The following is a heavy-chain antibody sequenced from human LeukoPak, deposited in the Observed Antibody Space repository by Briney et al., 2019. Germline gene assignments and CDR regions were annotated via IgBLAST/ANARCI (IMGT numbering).Heavy chain of an antibody. V-gene: IGHV3-15*01. CDR2: IKSQTDNGTT. J-gene: IGHJ4*02. Sequence: GGSLRLSCAASGITFSNAWMTWVRQAPGKGLEWVGRIKSQTDNGTTDYAAPVKGRFTISRDDSKNTLYPQMNSPKTEDTAVYYCTTFYYWGQGTLVTVSS. CDR1: GITFSNAW. CDR3: TTFYY.